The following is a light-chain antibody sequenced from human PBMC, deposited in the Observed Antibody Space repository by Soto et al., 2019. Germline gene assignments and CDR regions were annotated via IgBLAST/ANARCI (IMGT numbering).Light chain of an antibody. Sequence: QSVLTQPRSVSGSPGQSVAISCTGTSRDVGDCNYVSWYQQHPGRAPRLMIYDVNRRPSGVPDRFSGSKSGNTASLTISGLQSEDEADYYCSSYADVYTYVFGTGTKVTVL. CDR1: SRDVGDCNY. V-gene: IGLV2-11*01. CDR3: SSYADVYTYV. J-gene: IGLJ1*01. CDR2: DVN.